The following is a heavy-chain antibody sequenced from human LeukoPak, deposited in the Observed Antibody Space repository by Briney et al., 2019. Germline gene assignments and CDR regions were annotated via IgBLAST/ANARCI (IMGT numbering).Heavy chain of an antibody. CDR3: ASPLRFLECLDDAFDI. CDR2: IIPIFGTA. CDR1: GGTFSSYA. Sequence: SVKVSCKASGGTFSSYAISWVRQAPGQGLEWMGGIIPIFGTANYAQKFQGRVTVTADESTSTAYMEMSSLRSEDTALYYCASPLRFLECLDDAFDIWGQGTMVTVSS. D-gene: IGHD3-3*01. J-gene: IGHJ3*02. V-gene: IGHV1-69*13.